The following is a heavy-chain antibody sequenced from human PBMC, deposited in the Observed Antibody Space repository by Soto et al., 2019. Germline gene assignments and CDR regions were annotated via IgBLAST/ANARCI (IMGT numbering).Heavy chain of an antibody. CDR2: IYHSGST. J-gene: IGHJ4*02. V-gene: IGHV4-4*02. CDR3: ARGQRWGRAPKYYFDY. D-gene: IGHD3-16*01. Sequence: LSLTCAVSGGSISSSNWWSWVRQPPGKGLEWIGEIYHSGSTNYNPSLKSRVTISVDKSKNQFSLKLSSVTAADTAVYYCARGQRWGRAPKYYFDYWGQGTLVTVSS. CDR1: GGSISSSNW.